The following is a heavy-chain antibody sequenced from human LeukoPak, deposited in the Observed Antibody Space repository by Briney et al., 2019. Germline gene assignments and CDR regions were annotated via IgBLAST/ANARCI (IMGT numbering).Heavy chain of an antibody. CDR3: SRHSDYGDYKFDF. CDR1: GFTFGDYA. Sequence: GRSLRLSCPTSGFTFGDYAMSWFRQAPGKGLEWVGFIRSKPYGGTTEYAASVKGRFAISRDDSKSIAYLRMNSLITEDTAVYYCSRHSDYGDYKFDFWGQGTLVTVSS. CDR2: IRSKPYGGTT. J-gene: IGHJ4*02. V-gene: IGHV3-49*03. D-gene: IGHD4-17*01.